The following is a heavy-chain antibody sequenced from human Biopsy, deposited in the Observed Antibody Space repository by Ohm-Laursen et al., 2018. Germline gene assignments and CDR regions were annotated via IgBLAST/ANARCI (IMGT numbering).Heavy chain of an antibody. CDR3: AKDGYYDILTGPPSDY. Sequence: SLRLSCSASGFTFSIYSMTWVRQAPGKGLEWVAGITGGGDRTYYADSVKGRFTISRGNSKNTLFLQMNSLRAEDTALYYCAKDGYYDILTGPPSDYWGQGTLVTVSS. V-gene: IGHV3-23*01. CDR1: GFTFSIYS. J-gene: IGHJ4*02. D-gene: IGHD3-9*01. CDR2: ITGGGDRT.